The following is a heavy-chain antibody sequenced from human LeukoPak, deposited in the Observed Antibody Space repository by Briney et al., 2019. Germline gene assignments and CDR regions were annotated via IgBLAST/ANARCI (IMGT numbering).Heavy chain of an antibody. CDR1: GGTFSSYA. CDR3: ARANSGSYYKESFDY. V-gene: IGHV1-69*06. J-gene: IGHJ4*02. CDR2: IIPIFGTA. Sequence: ASVKVSCKASGGTFSSYAISWVRQAPGQGLEWMGGIIPIFGTANYAQKFHGRVTITADKSTSTAFMDLSSLRSEDTAVYYCARANSGSYYKESFDYWGQGTLVTVSS. D-gene: IGHD1-26*01.